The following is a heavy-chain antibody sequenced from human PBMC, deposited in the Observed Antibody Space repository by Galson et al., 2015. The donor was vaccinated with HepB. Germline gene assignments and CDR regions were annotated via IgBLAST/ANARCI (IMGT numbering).Heavy chain of an antibody. V-gene: IGHV3-64D*06. CDR3: VNFDSSGYYGHYYYYGMDV. J-gene: IGHJ6*02. Sequence: SLRLSCAASGFTFSSYAMHWVRQAPGKGLEYVSAISSNGGSTYYADSVKGRFTISRDNSKNTLYLQMSSLRAEDTAVYYCVNFDSSGYYGHYYYYGMDVWGQGTTVTVSS. CDR2: ISSNGGST. CDR1: GFTFSSYA. D-gene: IGHD3-22*01.